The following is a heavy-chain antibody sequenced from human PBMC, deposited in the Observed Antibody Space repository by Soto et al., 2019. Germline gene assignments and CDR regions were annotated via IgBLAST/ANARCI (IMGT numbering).Heavy chain of an antibody. CDR2: ISAYNGNT. J-gene: IGHJ4*02. D-gene: IGHD6-6*01. CDR1: GYTFTSYG. V-gene: IGHV1-18*01. CDR3: ARDYHDSSSVCHDY. Sequence: ASVKVSCKASGYTFTSYGISWVRQAPGQGLEWMGWISAYNGNTNYAQKLQGRVTMTTDTSTSTAYMELRSLRSDDTAVYYCARDYHDSSSVCHDYWGRGTLVTVSS.